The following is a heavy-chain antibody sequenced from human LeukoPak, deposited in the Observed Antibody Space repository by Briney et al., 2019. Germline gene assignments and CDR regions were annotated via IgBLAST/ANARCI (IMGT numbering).Heavy chain of an antibody. CDR3: AKFPSPSSSFDY. CDR1: GFTFSSYG. D-gene: IGHD2-2*01. CDR2: ISYDGSNK. Sequence: QAGGSLRLSCAASGFTFSSYGMHWVRQAPGKGLEGVAVISYDGSNKYYADSVKGRFTISRDNSKNTLYLQMNSLRAEDTAVYYCAKFPSPSSSFDYWGQGTLVTVSS. V-gene: IGHV3-30*18. J-gene: IGHJ4*02.